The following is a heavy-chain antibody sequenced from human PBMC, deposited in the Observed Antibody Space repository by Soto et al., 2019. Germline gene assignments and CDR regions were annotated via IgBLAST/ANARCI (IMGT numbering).Heavy chain of an antibody. J-gene: IGHJ5*02. V-gene: IGHV3-7*03. CDR3: ARPYCSGGSCYNWFDP. CDR2: IKQDGSQK. Sequence: GGSLRLSCAASGFSFSSYWMSWVRQAPGKGLQWVANIKQDGSQKYYVDSVKGRFTIYRDNAKNSLYLQMNSLRAEDTAIYYCARPYCSGGSCYNWFDPWGQGTLVTV. CDR1: GFSFSSYW. D-gene: IGHD2-15*01.